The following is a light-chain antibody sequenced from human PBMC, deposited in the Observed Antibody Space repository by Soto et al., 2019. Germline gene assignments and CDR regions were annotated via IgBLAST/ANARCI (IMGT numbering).Light chain of an antibody. Sequence: DIQMTHTPSTLSASVGDRVTITCPASQRISSWLAWDQQKPGKAPKHLIYKAQSLESGVTSRFSGSGSGTEFTLTISSLPPDDFATYYCQHSSTFGQGTKVEIK. CDR1: QRISSW. CDR3: QHSST. J-gene: IGKJ1*01. V-gene: IGKV1-5*03. CDR2: KAQ.